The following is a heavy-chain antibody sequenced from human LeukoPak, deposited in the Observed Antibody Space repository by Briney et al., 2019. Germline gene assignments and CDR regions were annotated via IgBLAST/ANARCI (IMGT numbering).Heavy chain of an antibody. CDR3: ARDSGYSSSWYDAFDI. V-gene: IGHV3-11*01. CDR1: GFTFSDYN. J-gene: IGHJ3*02. Sequence: GGSLRLSCAASGFTFSDYNMRWIRQAPGKGLEWVSSISRSGSTKYYADSVKGRFTISRDNAKNSLFLQMNSLRAEDTAVYYCARDSGYSSSWYDAFDIWGQGTMVTVSS. CDR2: ISRSGSTK. D-gene: IGHD6-13*01.